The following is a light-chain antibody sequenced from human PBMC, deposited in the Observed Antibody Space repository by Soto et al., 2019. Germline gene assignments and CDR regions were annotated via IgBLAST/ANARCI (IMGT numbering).Light chain of an antibody. CDR3: QQRSNWLWM. Sequence: EIVLTQSPATLSLSPGERATLSCRASQSVGPYLAWYQQKPGQAPRLLIFDTNNRATGVPARFSGSGSGTDFSLTIGSLEPEDFAVYYCQQRSNWLWMFGHGTKVEIK. CDR1: QSVGPY. J-gene: IGKJ1*01. CDR2: DTN. V-gene: IGKV3-11*01.